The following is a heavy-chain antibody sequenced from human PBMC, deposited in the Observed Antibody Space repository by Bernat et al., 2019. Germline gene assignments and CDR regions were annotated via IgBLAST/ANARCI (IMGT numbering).Heavy chain of an antibody. D-gene: IGHD2-2*01. CDR2: IYYSGST. CDR3: ARRPLPVVPAVSAIDY. J-gene: IGHJ4*02. CDR1: GGSISSGDYY. V-gene: IGHV4-30-4*01. Sequence: QVQLQESGPGLVKPSQTLSLTCTVSGGSISSGDYYWSWIRQPPGKGLEWIGYIYYSGSTYYNPSLKSRVTISVDTSKNQFSLKLSSVTAADTAVYYCARRPLPVVPAVSAIDYWGQGTLVTVSS.